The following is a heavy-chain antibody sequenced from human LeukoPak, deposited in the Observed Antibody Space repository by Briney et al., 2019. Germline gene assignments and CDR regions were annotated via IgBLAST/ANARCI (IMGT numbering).Heavy chain of an antibody. V-gene: IGHV3-23*01. J-gene: IGHJ4*02. CDR3: AKVRTGHYFDY. Sequence: GGSLRLSCAASGFTFSSYAMSWVRQAPGKGLEWVSAISGSGGSTYYADSVKGRFTISRDKSNNTLFLQMNSLRAEDTAVYYCAKVRTGHYFDYWGQGTLVTVSS. D-gene: IGHD1-14*01. CDR2: ISGSGGST. CDR1: GFTFSSYA.